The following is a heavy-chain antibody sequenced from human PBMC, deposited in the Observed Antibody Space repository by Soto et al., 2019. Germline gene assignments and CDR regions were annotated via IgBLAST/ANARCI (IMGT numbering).Heavy chain of an antibody. Sequence: SVKVSCKASGGTFSSYAISWVRQAPGQGLEWMGGIIPIFGTANYAQKFQGRVTITADESTSTAYMELSSLRSEDTAVYYCASYSTGLRWRSVDYWGQGTLVTVSS. CDR2: IIPIFGTA. CDR1: GGTFSSYA. J-gene: IGHJ4*02. CDR3: ASYSTGLRWRSVDY. D-gene: IGHD4-17*01. V-gene: IGHV1-69*13.